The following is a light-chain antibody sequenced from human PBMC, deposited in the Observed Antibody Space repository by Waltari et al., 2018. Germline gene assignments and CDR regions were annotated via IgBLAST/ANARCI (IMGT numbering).Light chain of an antibody. CDR2: SKN. V-gene: IGLV1-44*01. CDR3: ATWDDSLNGVV. CDR1: TSNLGSNI. Sequence: QSVVTQPPAASGTPGQRVTISCSGSTSNLGSNIVTWYQQVPGTGPKLLIHSKNQRPSGVPDRFPASKSGTSASLAINGLQSEDEADYYCATWDDSLNGVVFGGGTKLTVL. J-gene: IGLJ2*01.